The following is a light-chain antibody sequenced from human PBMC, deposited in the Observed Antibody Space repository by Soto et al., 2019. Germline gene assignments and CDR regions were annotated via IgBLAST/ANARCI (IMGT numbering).Light chain of an antibody. CDR1: QSVSSSY. CDR2: GAS. V-gene: IGKV3-20*01. CDR3: QQYGSSPPFS. Sequence: IVLTQSPGTLSLTPGERATLSCRASQSVSSSYLAWYQQKPGQAPRLLIYGASSRATGIPDRFSGSGSGTDFILTISRLEPEDSAVYYCQQYGSSPPFSFDPGTRVDIK. J-gene: IGKJ3*01.